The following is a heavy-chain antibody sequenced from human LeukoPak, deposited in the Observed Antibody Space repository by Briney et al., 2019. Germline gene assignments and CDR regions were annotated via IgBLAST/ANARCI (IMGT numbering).Heavy chain of an antibody. V-gene: IGHV3-23*01. CDR2: ISHSADRT. CDR1: GCTFSSYA. D-gene: IGHD3-22*01. J-gene: IGHJ4*02. Sequence: GGSLRLSCAASGCTFSSYAMSWVRQAPGKGLEWVSFISHSADRTSNADSVGGRFTISRDNPRNTLYLQMNSLRDEDTAVYYCAIMHGYYDGSGYWVQWGQGTLVTVSS. CDR3: AIMHGYYDGSGYWVQ.